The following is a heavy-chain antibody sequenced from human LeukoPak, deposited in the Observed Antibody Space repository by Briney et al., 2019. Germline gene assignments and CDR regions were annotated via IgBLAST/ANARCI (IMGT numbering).Heavy chain of an antibody. CDR1: GFTFSSYA. Sequence: SGRSLRLSCAASGFTFSSYAMHWVRQAPGKGLEWVSAISGSGGSTYYADSVKGRFTISRDNSKNTLYLQMNSLRAEDTAVYYRAKDWSSSSWYVFDYWGQGTLVTVSS. J-gene: IGHJ4*02. D-gene: IGHD6-13*01. V-gene: IGHV3-23*01. CDR3: AKDWSSSSWYVFDY. CDR2: ISGSGGST.